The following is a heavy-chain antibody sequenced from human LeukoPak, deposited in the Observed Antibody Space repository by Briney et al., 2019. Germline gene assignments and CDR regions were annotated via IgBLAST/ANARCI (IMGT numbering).Heavy chain of an antibody. D-gene: IGHD3-22*01. CDR3: ARVAAGYYVNYFDY. V-gene: IGHV3-48*02. CDR2: ISTGSSTT. J-gene: IGHJ4*02. Sequence: GGSLRLSCAASEFAFSTYNMNWVRQAPGKGLEWVSYISTGSSTTYYADSVKGRFTISRDNVENSLYLQMNSLRDEDTAVYYCARVAAGYYVNYFDYWGQGTLVTVSS. CDR1: EFAFSTYN.